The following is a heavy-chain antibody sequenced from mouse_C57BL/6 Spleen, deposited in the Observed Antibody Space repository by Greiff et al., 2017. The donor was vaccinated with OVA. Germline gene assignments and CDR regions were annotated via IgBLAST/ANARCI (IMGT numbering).Heavy chain of an antibody. CDR3: ARGDRGYFDY. D-gene: IGHD3-3*01. J-gene: IGHJ2*01. Sequence: EVKLVESGPGLVKPSQSLSLTCSVTGYSITSGYYWNWIRQFPGNKLEWMGYISYDGSNNYNPSLKNRISITRDTSKNQFFLKLNSVTTEDTATYYCARGDRGYFDYWGQGTTLTVSS. V-gene: IGHV3-6*01. CDR1: GYSITSGYY. CDR2: ISYDGSN.